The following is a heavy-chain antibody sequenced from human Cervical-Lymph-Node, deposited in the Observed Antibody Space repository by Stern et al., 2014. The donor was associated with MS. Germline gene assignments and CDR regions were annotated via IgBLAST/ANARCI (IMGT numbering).Heavy chain of an antibody. V-gene: IGHV3-30*03. CDR3: ARGRGDRDYFDL. J-gene: IGHJ4*02. CDR2: LSHDGVTR. D-gene: IGHD2-21*01. Sequence: QVQLVQSGGGVVQPGRSLRLSCAASGLTFSSFPMHWVRQAPGKGLEWVALLSHDGVTRYYADAVKGRFIISRDKSKNTHFLQMNALRLEDTAIYYCARGRGDRDYFDLWGQGAMVSVSS. CDR1: GLTFSSFP.